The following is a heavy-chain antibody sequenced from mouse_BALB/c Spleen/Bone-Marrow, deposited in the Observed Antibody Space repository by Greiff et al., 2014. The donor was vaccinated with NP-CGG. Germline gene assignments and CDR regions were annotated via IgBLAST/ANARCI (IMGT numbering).Heavy chain of an antibody. V-gene: IGHV1-4*02. J-gene: IGHJ3*01. Sequence: VQLQQSAAELARPGASLKMSCKASGYTFTTYTMHWVKQRPGQGLEWIGNIIPSSGYTDYNQKFKDKTTLTADKSSTTAYMQLSSLTSEDSAVYYCARKVDGNYGTLFAYWGQGTLVTVSA. CDR2: IIPSSGYT. CDR3: ARKVDGNYGTLFAY. D-gene: IGHD2-1*01. CDR1: GYTFTTYT.